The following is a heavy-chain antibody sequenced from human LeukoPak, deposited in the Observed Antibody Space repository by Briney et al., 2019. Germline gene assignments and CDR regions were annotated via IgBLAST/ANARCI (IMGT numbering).Heavy chain of an antibody. Sequence: GGSLGLSCAASGFTFSSYAMHWVRQAPGKGLEWVAVISYDGSNKYYADSVKGRFTISRDNSKNTLYLQMNSLRAEDTAVYYCAREGNGDYGAAFDYWGQGTLVTVSS. CDR3: AREGNGDYGAAFDY. J-gene: IGHJ4*02. D-gene: IGHD4-17*01. CDR2: ISYDGSNK. V-gene: IGHV3-30*04. CDR1: GFTFSSYA.